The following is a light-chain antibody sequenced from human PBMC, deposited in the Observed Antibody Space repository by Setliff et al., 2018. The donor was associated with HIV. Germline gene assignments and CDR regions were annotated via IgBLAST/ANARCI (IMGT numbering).Light chain of an antibody. V-gene: IGLV2-14*01. CDR1: SSDVGASNY. CDR2: EVN. CDR3: AAWDDSLNGYV. Sequence: QSVLTQPASVSGSPGQSITISCTGTSSDVGASNYVSWYQQHPGKAPKLMIYEVNNRPSGVSNRFSGSKSGNTASLTISGLQADDEADYYCAAWDDSLNGYVFATGTKGTVL. J-gene: IGLJ1*01.